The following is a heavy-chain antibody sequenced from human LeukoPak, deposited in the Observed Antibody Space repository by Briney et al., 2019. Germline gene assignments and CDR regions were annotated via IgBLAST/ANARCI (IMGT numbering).Heavy chain of an antibody. J-gene: IGHJ4*02. CDR2: IFYSGST. D-gene: IGHD5-12*01. V-gene: IGHV4-61*01. Sequence: PSETLSLTCTVSGGSLSSGSSYWSWIRQPPGKGLEWIAYIFYSGSTNYNPSLKSRVTISVDTSKNQFSLRLSSVTAADTAVYYCARNGYSGYGFFDYWGQGTLVTVSS. CDR3: ARNGYSGYGFFDY. CDR1: GGSLSSGSSY.